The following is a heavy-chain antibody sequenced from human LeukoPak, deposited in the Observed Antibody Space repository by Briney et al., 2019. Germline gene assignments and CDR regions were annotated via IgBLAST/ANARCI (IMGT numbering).Heavy chain of an antibody. Sequence: GGSLRLSCAASGFTFSSYSMNWVRQAPGKGLEWVSSISSSSSYIYYADSVKGRFTISRDNAKNSLYLQMNSLRAEDTAVYYCVREGTPDCSSTSCSYYYYYGMDVWGQGTTVTVSS. CDR3: VREGTPDCSSTSCSYYYYYGMDV. J-gene: IGHJ6*02. D-gene: IGHD2-2*01. CDR2: ISSSSSYI. V-gene: IGHV3-21*01. CDR1: GFTFSSYS.